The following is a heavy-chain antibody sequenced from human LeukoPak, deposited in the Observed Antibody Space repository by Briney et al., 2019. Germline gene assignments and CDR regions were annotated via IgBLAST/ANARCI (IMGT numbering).Heavy chain of an antibody. CDR2: ISWNSGSI. Sequence: GRSLRLSCAASGFTFDDYAMHWVRQAPGKGLEWVSRISWNSGSIGYADSVKGRFTISRDNAKNSLYLQMNSLRAEDTALYYCAKDRYSSGYYYLDYWGQGTLVTVSS. V-gene: IGHV3-9*01. CDR3: AKDRYSSGYYYLDY. CDR1: GFTFDDYA. D-gene: IGHD3-22*01. J-gene: IGHJ4*02.